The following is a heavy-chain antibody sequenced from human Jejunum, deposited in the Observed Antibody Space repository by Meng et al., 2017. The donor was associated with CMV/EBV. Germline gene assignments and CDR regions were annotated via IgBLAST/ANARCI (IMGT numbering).Heavy chain of an antibody. D-gene: IGHD3-10*01. V-gene: IGHV1-8*01. CDR1: FD. CDR3: GRGRFGARGSHYYYYGMDF. Sequence: FDIKWVRQAPGQGLEWMGWMNPKSGDIGYGERFQGRLTMTRDISKATFYMEMSGLRSEDTAVYYCGRGRFGARGSHYYYYGMDFWGQGTTVTVSS. CDR2: MNPKSGDI. J-gene: IGHJ6*02.